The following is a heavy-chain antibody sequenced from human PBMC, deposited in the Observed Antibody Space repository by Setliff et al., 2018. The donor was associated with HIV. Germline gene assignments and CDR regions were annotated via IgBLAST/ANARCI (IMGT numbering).Heavy chain of an antibody. CDR2: MSNDGSSR. CDR1: GFTFSTYH. CDR3: ARDWGEHYDSSGFSS. J-gene: IGHJ5*02. D-gene: IGHD3-22*01. V-gene: IGHV3-30*04. Sequence: HPGGSLRLSCATSGFTFSTYHMHWVRQAPGKGLAWVAVMSNDGSSRIYADSVKGRFIISRDNAKNALYLQMNSLRAEDTAVYYCARDWGEHYDSSGFSSWGQGTLVTAPQ.